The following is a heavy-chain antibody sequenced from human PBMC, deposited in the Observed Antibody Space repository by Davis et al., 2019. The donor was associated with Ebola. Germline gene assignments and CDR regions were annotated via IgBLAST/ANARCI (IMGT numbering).Heavy chain of an antibody. D-gene: IGHD1-14*01. Sequence: GESLKISCAVSRFTFSSYWMTWVRQAPGKGLEWVATINEDGSVKFYVDSVKGRFTVSRDDARNSLSLQMNSLRDDDTAIYYCAREGIITSGLDVWGQGTTVTVSS. V-gene: IGHV3-7*01. CDR3: AREGIITSGLDV. CDR1: RFTFSSYW. CDR2: INEDGSVK. J-gene: IGHJ6*02.